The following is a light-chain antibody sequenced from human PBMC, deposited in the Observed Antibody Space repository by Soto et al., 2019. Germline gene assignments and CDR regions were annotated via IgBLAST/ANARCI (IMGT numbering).Light chain of an antibody. CDR3: HHFGTSPWT. CDR1: QTIRSSS. Sequence: EIVLTQSPGTLSLSPGEGVALSCRASQTIRSSSLAWYQHKPGQAPRLVLYGASRRATGIPDRFSGSGSRTYFTLTLSPLQHEDSAVYYCHHFGTSPWTFGQGTRVEMK. CDR2: GAS. V-gene: IGKV3-20*01. J-gene: IGKJ1*01.